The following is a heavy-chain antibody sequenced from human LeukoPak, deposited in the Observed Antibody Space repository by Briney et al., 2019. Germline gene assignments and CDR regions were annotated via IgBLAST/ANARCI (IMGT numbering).Heavy chain of an antibody. V-gene: IGHV3-30*18. D-gene: IGHD5-18*01. J-gene: IGHJ4*02. CDR3: AKVDWVYSSNLDFDY. CDR2: ISYDGSNK. Sequence: GGSLRLSCAASGFTFSSYGMHWVRQAPGKGLEWVAVISYDGSNKYYADSVKGRFTISRDNSKNTLYLQMNSLRAEDTAVYYCAKVDWVYSSNLDFDYWGQGTLVTVSS. CDR1: GFTFSSYG.